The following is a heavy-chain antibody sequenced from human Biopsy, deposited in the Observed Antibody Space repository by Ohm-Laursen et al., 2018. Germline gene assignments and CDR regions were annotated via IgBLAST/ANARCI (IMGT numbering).Heavy chain of an antibody. CDR1: GYTFSRYW. D-gene: IGHD3-3*01. Sequence: SPRLSCSASGYTFSRYWMTWVRQPPGKGLECVSVINGSGGSTYYADPVKGRFTISRDNSKNTLYLQMNSLRAEDTAMYYCARDLYDFCGGCPFDPWGQGTLVTVS. J-gene: IGHJ5*02. CDR2: INGSGGST. V-gene: IGHV3-23*01. CDR3: ARDLYDFCGGCPFDP.